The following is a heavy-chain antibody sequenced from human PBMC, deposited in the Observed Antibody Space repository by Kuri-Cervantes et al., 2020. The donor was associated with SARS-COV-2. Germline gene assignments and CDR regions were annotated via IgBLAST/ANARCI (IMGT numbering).Heavy chain of an antibody. D-gene: IGHD2/OR15-2a*01. V-gene: IGHV3-9*01. CDR1: GFTFDDYA. J-gene: IGHJ4*02. CDR3: ANDPNRIHY. Sequence: GGSLRLSCAASGFTFDDYAMHWVRQAPGKGLEWVSGISWNSGSIGYADSVKGRFTISRDNAKNSLYLQMNSLRAEDTAVYYCANDPNRIHYWGQGALVTVSS. CDR2: ISWNSGSI.